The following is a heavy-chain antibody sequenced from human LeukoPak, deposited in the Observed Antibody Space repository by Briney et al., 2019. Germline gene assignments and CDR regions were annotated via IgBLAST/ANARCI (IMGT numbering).Heavy chain of an antibody. V-gene: IGHV3-30*02. Sequence: GGSLRLSCAPSGFTFNSYGLHWVRQTPGKGLEWVAFIRYDGGNKYYADSVKGRFTISRDNSKNTLSLQMNSLRAEDTAVYYSGAGRFMDVWGKGTTVTVSS. CDR1: GFTFNSYG. CDR2: IRYDGGNK. J-gene: IGHJ6*03. D-gene: IGHD1-26*01. CDR3: GAGRFMDV.